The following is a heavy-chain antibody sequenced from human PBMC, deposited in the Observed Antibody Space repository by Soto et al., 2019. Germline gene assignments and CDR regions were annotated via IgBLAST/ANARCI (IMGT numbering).Heavy chain of an antibody. Sequence: QLRLQVSGSGLVKPSQTLSLTCTVSNGSVSSGTYSWSWVRQPPGKGLEWIGYIYYSGPTYYTPSLKSRRTMSMDRADDHFSRNLTSVTAADTALYFCAIVHYYYGMDVWGQGIMVTVSS. V-gene: IGHV4-30-2*01. CDR1: NGSVSSGTYS. J-gene: IGHJ6*02. CDR2: IYYSGPT. CDR3: AIVHYYYGMDV.